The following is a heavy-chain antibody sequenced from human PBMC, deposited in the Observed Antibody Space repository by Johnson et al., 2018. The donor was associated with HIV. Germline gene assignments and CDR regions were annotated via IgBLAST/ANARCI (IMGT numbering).Heavy chain of an antibody. D-gene: IGHD6-6*01. J-gene: IGHJ3*02. Sequence: QVQLVESGGGLMQPGGSLRLSCAASGFTFSSYAMSWVRQAPGKGLEWVAVISYDGSNKYYADSMKGRFTLSRDNYQNTLYLQMNSLRAEDTAVYYCASIAARRVSAFDIWGQGTMVTVSS. CDR3: ASIAARRVSAFDI. V-gene: IGHV3-30*03. CDR1: GFTFSSYA. CDR2: ISYDGSNK.